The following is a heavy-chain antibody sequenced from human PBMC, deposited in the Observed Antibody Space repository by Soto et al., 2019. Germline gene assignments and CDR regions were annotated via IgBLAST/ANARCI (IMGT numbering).Heavy chain of an antibody. Sequence: QVQLVQSGAEVKKPGASVKVSCKASGYTFTSYGIRWVRQAPGQGLEWMGWISAYNGNTNYAQKLQGRVTMTTDTSTSTAYMELRSLRSDDTAVYYCARDQDSGVTPPPFDYWGQGTLVTVSS. CDR3: ARDQDSGVTPPPFDY. J-gene: IGHJ4*02. D-gene: IGHD3-10*01. V-gene: IGHV1-18*04. CDR2: ISAYNGNT. CDR1: GYTFTSYG.